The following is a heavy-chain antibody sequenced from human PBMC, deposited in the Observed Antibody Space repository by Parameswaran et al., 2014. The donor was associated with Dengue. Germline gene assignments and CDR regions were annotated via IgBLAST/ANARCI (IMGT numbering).Heavy chain of an antibody. CDR3: ARSSAPSRTDGYNFGY. J-gene: IGHJ4*02. V-gene: IGHV1-69*10. CDR2: INPLVGIA. Sequence: RLVRQALGQGLEWMGGINPLVGIANYAQKFQGRVTITADKSMRTAYMELTSLKSEDTAVYYCARSSAPSRTDGYNFGYWGQGSLVTVSS. D-gene: IGHD5-24*01.